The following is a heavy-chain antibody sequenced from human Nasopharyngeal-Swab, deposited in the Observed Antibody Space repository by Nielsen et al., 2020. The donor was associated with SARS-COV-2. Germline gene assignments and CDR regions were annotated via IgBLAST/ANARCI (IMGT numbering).Heavy chain of an antibody. CDR2: IIPIFGTA. V-gene: IGHV1-69*06. D-gene: IGHD3-3*01. CDR3: ARGSGDYYMDA. J-gene: IGHJ6*03. Sequence: WVRQAPGQGLEWMGGIIPIFGTANYAQKFQGRVTITADKSTSTAYMELSSLRSEDTAVYYCARGSGDYYMDAWGKGTTVTVSS.